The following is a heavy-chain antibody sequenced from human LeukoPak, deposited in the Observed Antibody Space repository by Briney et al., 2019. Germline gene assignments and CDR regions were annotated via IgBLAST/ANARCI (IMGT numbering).Heavy chain of an antibody. D-gene: IGHD3-3*01. CDR2: ITTKANRYAT. CDR3: TTYKSGHY. CDR1: GFTFSGCD. Sequence: GGSPRLSCAASGFTFSGCDMHWVRQAPGKGLEWVGRITTKANRYATAYAASLKGRFTISRHDSKNTAYLQMNSLRTEDTAVYYCTTYKSGHYWGQGTLVTVSS. J-gene: IGHJ4*02. V-gene: IGHV3-73*01.